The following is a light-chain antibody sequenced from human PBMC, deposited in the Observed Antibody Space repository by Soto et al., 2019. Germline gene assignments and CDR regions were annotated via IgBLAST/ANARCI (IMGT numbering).Light chain of an antibody. V-gene: IGKV1-39*01. Sequence: DIQMTQSPSSLSASVGDRVTINCRAIQSISTYLNWYQQKPGKAPMLLIYAASNLQSGVPSRFSGSGSGTDFNLTVTSLHPEDFATYHCQQSYTIPLTFGGGTRV. CDR1: QSISTY. CDR2: AAS. J-gene: IGKJ4*01. CDR3: QQSYTIPLT.